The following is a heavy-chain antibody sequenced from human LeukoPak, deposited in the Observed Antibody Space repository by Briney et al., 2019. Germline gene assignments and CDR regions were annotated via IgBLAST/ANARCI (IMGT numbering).Heavy chain of an antibody. CDR2: IYSGGST. Sequence: GGSLRLSCAASVFTVSSNYMSWVRQAPGKGLEGGSVIYSGGSTYYADSVKGRFTISRDNSKTPLYLQMNSLRAEDTAVYYCAREGAVAGTEAFDIWGQGKMVTVSS. D-gene: IGHD6-19*01. CDR1: VFTVSSNY. CDR3: AREGAVAGTEAFDI. V-gene: IGHV3-53*01. J-gene: IGHJ3*02.